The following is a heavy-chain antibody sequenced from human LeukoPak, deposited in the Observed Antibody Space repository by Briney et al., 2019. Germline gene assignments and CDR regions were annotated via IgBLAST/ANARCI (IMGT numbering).Heavy chain of an antibody. Sequence: PSETLSLTCTVSGGSISSYYWSWIRQPPGKGLEWIGYIYYSGSTNYNPSLKSRVTISVDTSKNQFSLKLSSVTAADTAVYYCARQNYVWGSYREFDYWGQGTLVTVSS. V-gene: IGHV4-59*08. CDR3: ARQNYVWGSYREFDY. J-gene: IGHJ4*02. CDR2: IYYSGST. D-gene: IGHD3-16*02. CDR1: GGSISSYY.